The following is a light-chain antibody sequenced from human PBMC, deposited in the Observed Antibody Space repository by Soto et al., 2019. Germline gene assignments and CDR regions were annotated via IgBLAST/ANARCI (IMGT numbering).Light chain of an antibody. J-gene: IGLJ1*01. Sequence: QSFLTQPASVSGSPGQSINISCTGTSSDVGGYNYVSWYQQHPGKAPTLMIYAVTDRPSGVSSRFSGSKSGNTDSLTISGLQAEDDADYYCSSYTSSSTLFGTGTKVTV. CDR3: SSYTSSSTL. CDR1: SSDVGGYNY. CDR2: AVT. V-gene: IGLV2-14*01.